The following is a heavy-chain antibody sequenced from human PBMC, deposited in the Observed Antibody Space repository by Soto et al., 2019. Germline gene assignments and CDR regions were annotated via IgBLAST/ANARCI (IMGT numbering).Heavy chain of an antibody. CDR3: AKDVRDLWWGGGYFEN. CDR1: GFTFDNYA. Sequence: GGSLRLSCAASGFTFDNYAIHWVRQVPGKAPEWVSGISWNSGTTGYADSVKGRFTISRDSARNSLYLQMNSLRPEDTALYYCAKDVRDLWWGGGYFENWGQGTPVTVSS. J-gene: IGHJ4*02. V-gene: IGHV3-9*01. D-gene: IGHD2-8*01. CDR2: ISWNSGTT.